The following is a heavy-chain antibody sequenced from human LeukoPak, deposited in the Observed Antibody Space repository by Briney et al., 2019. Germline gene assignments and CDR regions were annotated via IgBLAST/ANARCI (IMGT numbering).Heavy chain of an antibody. D-gene: IGHD2-8*01. CDR1: GGSISSYY. CDR3: ARSVSTLDWFDP. V-gene: IGHV4-59*08. Sequence: SETLSLTCTVSGGSISSYYWSWIRQPPGKGLEWIGYIYYSGSTNYNPSLKSRVTISVDTSKNQFSLKLSSVTAADTAVYYCARSVSTLDWFDPWGQGNLVTVSS. CDR2: IYYSGST. J-gene: IGHJ5*02.